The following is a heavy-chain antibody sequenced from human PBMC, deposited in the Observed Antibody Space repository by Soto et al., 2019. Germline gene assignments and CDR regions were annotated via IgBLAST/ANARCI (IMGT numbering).Heavy chain of an antibody. CDR3: AKALGPKLRFLYMDV. V-gene: IGHV3-23*01. J-gene: IGHJ6*02. Sequence: GGSLRLSCAAAEFTFRSYAMSWVRQAPGKGLEWVSSIDGSGDNAYYADSAKGRFSISRDNSKNTLSLQMNSLSAEDTAIYYCAKALGPKLRFLYMDVWGQGTTVTVYS. CDR1: EFTFRSYA. D-gene: IGHD3-3*01. CDR2: IDGSGDNA.